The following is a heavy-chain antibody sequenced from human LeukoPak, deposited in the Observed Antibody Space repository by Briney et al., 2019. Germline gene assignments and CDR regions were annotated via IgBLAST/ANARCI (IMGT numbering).Heavy chain of an antibody. J-gene: IGHJ4*02. CDR3: AKDHGYGSGSYHYFDY. V-gene: IGHV3-23*01. Sequence: GGSLRLSCAASGFTFSSYAMSWVRQAPGEGLEWVSAISGSGGSTYYADSVKGRFTISRDNSKNTLYLQMNSLRAEDTAVYYCAKDHGYGSGSYHYFDYWGQGTLVTVSS. CDR1: GFTFSSYA. CDR2: ISGSGGST. D-gene: IGHD3-10*01.